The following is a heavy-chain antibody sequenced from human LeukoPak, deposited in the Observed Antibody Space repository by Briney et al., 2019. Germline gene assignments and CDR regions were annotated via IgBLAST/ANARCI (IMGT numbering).Heavy chain of an antibody. CDR1: GFTFDDYA. Sequence: GGSLRLSCAASGFTFDDYAMHWVRQAPGKGLEWVSLISWDGRTTDYAASVKGRFTISRDSSKNTLFLQMNSLRPEDAAVYYCAKAPVTTCRGAYCYPFDYWGQGTLVTVSS. CDR3: AKAPVTTCRGAYCYPFDY. J-gene: IGHJ4*02. D-gene: IGHD2-21*01. CDR2: ISWDGRTT. V-gene: IGHV3-43D*03.